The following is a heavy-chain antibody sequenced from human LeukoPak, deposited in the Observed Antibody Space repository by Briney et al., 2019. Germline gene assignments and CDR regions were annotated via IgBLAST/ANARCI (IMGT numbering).Heavy chain of an antibody. CDR1: GYTFTSYA. D-gene: IGHD3-3*01. J-gene: IGHJ4*02. Sequence: ASVKVSCKASGYTFTSYAMHWVRQAPGQRLEWMGWIIAGNGNTKYSQKFQGRVTITRDTSASTAYMELSSLRSEDTAVYYCARELSYYDFWSGYYAPYFDYWGQGTLVTVSS. CDR2: IIAGNGNT. CDR3: ARELSYYDFWSGYYAPYFDY. V-gene: IGHV1-3*01.